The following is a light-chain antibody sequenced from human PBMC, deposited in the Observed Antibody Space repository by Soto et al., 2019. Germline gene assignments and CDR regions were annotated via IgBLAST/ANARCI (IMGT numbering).Light chain of an antibody. Sequence: EIVLTQSPATLSLSPAERATLSCRASQSVSSYLVWYQQRPGQAPRLLIYDASNWATGIPARFSGSGSGTDFTLTISSLEPEDFAVYDCQQRSNWPLSFGGGTKVEIK. CDR1: QSVSSY. V-gene: IGKV3-11*01. CDR2: DAS. J-gene: IGKJ4*01. CDR3: QQRSNWPLS.